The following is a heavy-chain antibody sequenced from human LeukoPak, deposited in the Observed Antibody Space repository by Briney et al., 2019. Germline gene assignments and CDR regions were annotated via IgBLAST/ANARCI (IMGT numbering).Heavy chain of an antibody. CDR1: GGSFSGYY. Sequence: SETLSLTCAVYGGSFSGYYWSWIRQPPGKGLEWIGEINHSGSTNYNPSLKSRVTTSVDTSKNQFSLKLSSVTAADTAVYYCARGQKGAVAAYYFDYWGQGTLVTVSS. D-gene: IGHD6-19*01. CDR2: INHSGST. CDR3: ARGQKGAVAAYYFDY. J-gene: IGHJ4*02. V-gene: IGHV4-34*01.